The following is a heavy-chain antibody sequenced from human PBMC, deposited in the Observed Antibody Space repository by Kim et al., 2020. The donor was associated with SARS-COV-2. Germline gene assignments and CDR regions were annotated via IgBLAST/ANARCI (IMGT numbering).Heavy chain of an antibody. CDR1: GFTFSSYG. J-gene: IGHJ4*02. CDR3: ATPHYYDSTMKGY. D-gene: IGHD3-22*01. Sequence: GGSLRLSCAASGFTFSSYGMHWVRQAPGKGLEWVAVISYDGSNKYYADSVKGRFTISRDNSKNTLYLQMNSLRAEDTAVYYCATPHYYDSTMKGYWGQGTLVTVSS. CDR2: ISYDGSNK. V-gene: IGHV3-30*03.